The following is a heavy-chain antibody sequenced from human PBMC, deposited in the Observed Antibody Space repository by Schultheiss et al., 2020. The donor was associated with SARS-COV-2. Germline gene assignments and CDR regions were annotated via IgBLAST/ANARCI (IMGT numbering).Heavy chain of an antibody. CDR1: GFTFSSYA. D-gene: IGHD1-26*01. V-gene: IGHV3-23*01. CDR2: ISGSGGST. CDR3: AGEVGATFDY. J-gene: IGHJ4*02. Sequence: GGSLRLSCAASGFTFSSYAMSWVRQAPGKGLVWVSAISGSGGSTYYADSVKGRFTISRDNAKNSLYLQMNSLRAEDTAVYYCAGEVGATFDYWGQGTLVTVSS.